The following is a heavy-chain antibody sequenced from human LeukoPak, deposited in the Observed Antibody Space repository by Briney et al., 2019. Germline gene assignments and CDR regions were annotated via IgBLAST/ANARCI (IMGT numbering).Heavy chain of an antibody. J-gene: IGHJ4*02. Sequence: PGGSLRLSCAASGFTFSSYGMHWVRQAPGKGLEWVAFIRYDGSNKYYADSVKGRFTISRDNSKNTLYLQMNSLRAEDTAVYYCAKPTVTTELASYYFDYWGQGTLVTVSS. CDR2: IRYDGSNK. D-gene: IGHD4-17*01. CDR3: AKPTVTTELASYYFDY. CDR1: GFTFSSYG. V-gene: IGHV3-30*02.